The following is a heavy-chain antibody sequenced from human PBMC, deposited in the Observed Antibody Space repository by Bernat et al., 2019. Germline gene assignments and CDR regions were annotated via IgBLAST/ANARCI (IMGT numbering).Heavy chain of an antibody. CDR2: ISYDGIDK. Sequence: QVQLVESGGGVVQPGRSLRLSCTASGFTFSTYAMHWVRQAPGKGLEWLAVISYDGIDKYYADSVKGRFTISRDNSKNTLFLQMNSLRPEDTAVYYCARDKGYSSSSGSLVYWGQGTLVTVSS. J-gene: IGHJ4*02. D-gene: IGHD6-6*01. CDR1: GFTFSTYA. V-gene: IGHV3-30-3*01. CDR3: ARDKGYSSSSGSLVY.